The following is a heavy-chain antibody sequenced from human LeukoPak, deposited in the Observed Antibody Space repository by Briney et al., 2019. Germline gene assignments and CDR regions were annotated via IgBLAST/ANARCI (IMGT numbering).Heavy chain of an antibody. CDR3: WRYCSSTSCYYFDY. Sequence: SETLSLTCTVSGGSISSSSYYWGWIRQPPGKGLEWIGSIYYSGSTYYNPSLKSRVTISVDTSKNQFSLKLSSVTAAGTAVYYCWRYCSSTSCYYFDYWGQGTLVTVSS. J-gene: IGHJ4*02. CDR1: GGSISSSSYY. V-gene: IGHV4-39*07. CDR2: IYYSGST. D-gene: IGHD2-2*01.